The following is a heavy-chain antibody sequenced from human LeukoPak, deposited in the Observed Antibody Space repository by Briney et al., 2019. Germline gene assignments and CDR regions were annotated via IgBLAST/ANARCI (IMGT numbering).Heavy chain of an antibody. J-gene: IGHJ4*02. Sequence: SETLSLTCTVSGGSITGYFWSWIRQPPGKGLEWIGYIYYTGSTNCNPSLKSRVTISVDTSKNQFSLNLASVTAADTAVYYCARGRYGFDSWGQGTLVTVSS. D-gene: IGHD1-26*01. CDR2: IYYTGST. CDR1: GGSITGYF. V-gene: IGHV4-59*01. CDR3: ARGRYGFDS.